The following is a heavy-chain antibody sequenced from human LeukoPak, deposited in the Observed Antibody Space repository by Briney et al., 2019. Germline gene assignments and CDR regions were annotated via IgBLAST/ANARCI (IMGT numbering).Heavy chain of an antibody. V-gene: IGHV3-43*02. J-gene: IGHJ6*02. CDR3: AKDISRGYSSSSQPNYYYYYGMDV. CDR1: GFTFDDYD. D-gene: IGHD6-6*01. CDR2: ISGDGGST. Sequence: GGSLRLSCAASGFTFDDYDMHWVRQAPGKGLEWVSLISGDGGSTYYADSVKGRFTISRDNSKNSLYLQMNSLRTEDTALYYCAKDISRGYSSSSQPNYYYYYGMDVWGQGTTVTVSS.